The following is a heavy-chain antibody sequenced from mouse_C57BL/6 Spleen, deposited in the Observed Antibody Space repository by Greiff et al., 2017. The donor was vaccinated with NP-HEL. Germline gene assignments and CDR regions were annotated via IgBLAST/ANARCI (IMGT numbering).Heavy chain of an antibody. J-gene: IGHJ3*01. CDR1: GFTFSDYG. Sequence: EVKLMESGGGLVKPGGSLKLSCAASGFTFSDYGMHWVRQAPEKGLEWVAYISSGSSTIYYADTVKGRFTISRDNAKNTLFLQMTSLRSEDTAMYYCAITYPAWFAYWGQGTLVTVSA. D-gene: IGHD1-1*01. CDR3: AITYPAWFAY. V-gene: IGHV5-17*01. CDR2: ISSGSSTI.